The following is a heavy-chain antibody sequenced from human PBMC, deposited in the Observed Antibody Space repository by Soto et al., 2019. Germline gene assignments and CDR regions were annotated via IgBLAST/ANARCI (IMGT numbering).Heavy chain of an antibody. D-gene: IGHD6-6*01. CDR2: IWYDGSNK. J-gene: IGHJ4*02. V-gene: IGHV3-33*01. CDR3: AREAHRKYSSSSNFDY. Sequence: GGSLRLSCAASGFTFSSYGMHWVRQAPGKGLEWVAVIWYDGSNKYYADSVKGRFTISRDNSKNTLYLQMNSLRAEDTAVYYCAREAHRKYSSSSNFDYWGQGTLVTVSS. CDR1: GFTFSSYG.